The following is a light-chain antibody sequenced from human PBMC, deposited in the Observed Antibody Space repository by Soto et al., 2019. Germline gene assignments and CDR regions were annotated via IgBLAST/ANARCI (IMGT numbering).Light chain of an antibody. V-gene: IGKV1-5*03. Sequence: DIRMTQSPSTLSASVGDRVTITCGASQSISSWLAWYQQKPGKAPNLLIYKASTLESGVPSGFRGSGYGTEFTLTISSVQTDDFATYYCQQYKSYPLTFGGGTKVDIK. CDR2: KAS. CDR1: QSISSW. J-gene: IGKJ4*01. CDR3: QQYKSYPLT.